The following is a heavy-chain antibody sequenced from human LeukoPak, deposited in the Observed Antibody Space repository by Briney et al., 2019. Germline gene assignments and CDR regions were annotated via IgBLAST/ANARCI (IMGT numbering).Heavy chain of an antibody. CDR3: ARGIATVAGSSGWFDP. CDR1: GGSFSGYY. CDR2: INHSGST. D-gene: IGHD6-19*01. Sequence: PSETLSLTCAVYGGSFSGYYWSWIRQPPGKGLEWIGEINHSGSTNYNPSLKSRVTISVDTSKNKFSLKLSSVTAADTAVYYCARGIATVAGSSGWFDPWGQGTLVTVSS. V-gene: IGHV4-34*01. J-gene: IGHJ5*02.